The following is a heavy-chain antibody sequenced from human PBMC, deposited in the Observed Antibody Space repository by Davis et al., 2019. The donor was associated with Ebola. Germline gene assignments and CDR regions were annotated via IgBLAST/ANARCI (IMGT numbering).Heavy chain of an antibody. J-gene: IGHJ5*02. CDR1: GDSFSGYF. CDR3: ARTAMTSVSELGLGYNYFAP. D-gene: IGHD2-21*02. V-gene: IGHV4-34*01. Sequence: MPSETLSLTCAISGDSFSGYFWSWVRQPPGKGMEWIGQISHGGVTDYKSSLESRVTISMDTSKNQFYLRLDSVTTADTAVYYCARTAMTSVSELGLGYNYFAPWGQGTRISVST. CDR2: ISHGGVT.